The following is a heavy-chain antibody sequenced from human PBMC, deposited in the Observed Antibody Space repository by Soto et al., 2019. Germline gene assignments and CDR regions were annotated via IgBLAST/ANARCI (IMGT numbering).Heavy chain of an antibody. Sequence: ASVKVSCKASGYTFTSYAMHWVRQAPGQRLEWMGWINAGNGNTKYSQKFQGRVTITRDTSASTAYMELSSLRSEDTAVYYCARTAAGNYYYYSMDVWAQGTTATVSS. V-gene: IGHV1-3*01. J-gene: IGHJ6*02. CDR1: GYTFTSYA. CDR3: ARTAAGNYYYYSMDV. D-gene: IGHD6-13*01. CDR2: INAGNGNT.